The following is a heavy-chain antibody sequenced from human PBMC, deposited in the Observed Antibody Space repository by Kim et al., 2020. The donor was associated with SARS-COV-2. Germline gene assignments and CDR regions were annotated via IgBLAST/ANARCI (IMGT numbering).Heavy chain of an antibody. D-gene: IGHD1-26*01. CDR3: ASLIVRTAADC. CDR1: GFTFSSYW. J-gene: IGHJ4*02. Sequence: GGSLRLSCAASGFTFSSYWMHWVRQAPGKRLEWVSGIKGDGSSPSYADSVKGRFTISRDNAKNTLYLQMNSLRAEDTAVYYCASLIVRTAADCWGQGTLVTVSS. V-gene: IGHV3-74*01. CDR2: IKGDGSSP.